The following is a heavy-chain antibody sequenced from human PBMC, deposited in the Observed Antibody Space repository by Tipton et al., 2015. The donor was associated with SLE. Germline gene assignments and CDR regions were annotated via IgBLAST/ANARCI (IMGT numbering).Heavy chain of an antibody. D-gene: IGHD2/OR15-2a*01. CDR2: VYYSGKK. CDR1: GGSISSSSYP. Sequence: TLSLTCTVSGGSISSSSYPWAWVRQPPGKGLEWIGSVYYSGKKSYNPSLMSRVIISEDTYTNQLSLILSSVTAADTAVYYCATSDFYGSGQGLDVWGQGTTVTVSS. CDR3: ATSDFYGSGQGLDV. J-gene: IGHJ6*02. V-gene: IGHV4-39*07.